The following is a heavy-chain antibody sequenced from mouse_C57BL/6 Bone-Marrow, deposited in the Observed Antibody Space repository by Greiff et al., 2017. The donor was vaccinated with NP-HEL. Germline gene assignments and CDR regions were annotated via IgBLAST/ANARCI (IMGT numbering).Heavy chain of an antibody. CDR3: AREGPYYSNYEYYFDY. D-gene: IGHD2-5*01. J-gene: IGHJ2*01. CDR1: GYTFTGYW. CDR2: ILPGSGST. Sequence: VQLHQSGAELMKPGASVKLSCKATGYTFTGYWIEWVKQRPGHGLEWIGEILPGSGSTNYNEKFKGKAPFTADTSSHTAYMQLSSLTTEDSAIYYCAREGPYYSNYEYYFDYWGQGTTLTVSS. V-gene: IGHV1-9*01.